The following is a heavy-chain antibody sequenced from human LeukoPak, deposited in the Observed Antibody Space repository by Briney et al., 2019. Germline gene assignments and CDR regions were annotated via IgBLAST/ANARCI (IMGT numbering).Heavy chain of an antibody. CDR1: GYTFTSYG. Sequence: ASVKVSCKASGYTFTSYGISWVRQAPGQGLEWMGWISAYNGNTNYAQKFQGRVTITADESTSTAYMELSSLRSEDTAVYYCASIMEGSGYSCGEAIFDYWGQGTLVTVSS. D-gene: IGHD5-18*01. CDR3: ASIMEGSGYSCGEAIFDY. J-gene: IGHJ4*02. CDR2: ISAYNGNT. V-gene: IGHV1-18*01.